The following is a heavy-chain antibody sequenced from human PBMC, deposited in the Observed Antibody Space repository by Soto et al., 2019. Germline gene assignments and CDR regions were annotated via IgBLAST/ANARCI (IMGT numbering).Heavy chain of an antibody. CDR2: ISGAGGST. J-gene: IGHJ2*01. CDR1: QFTFSYYA. V-gene: IGHV3-23*01. Sequence: EVQLLESGGGLVQPGGALRLSCAASQFTFSYYAMGWVRQAPGKGLEWVSLISGAGGSTNYADSVKGRFAISRDNSENTLYLQMNCLSAEDTAVYYCAKGRPPFDLWGRGTLVIVSS. D-gene: IGHD6-6*01. CDR3: AKGRPPFDL.